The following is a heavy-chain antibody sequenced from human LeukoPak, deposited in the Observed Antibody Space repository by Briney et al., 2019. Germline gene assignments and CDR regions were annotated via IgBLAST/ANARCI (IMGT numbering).Heavy chain of an antibody. J-gene: IGHJ5*02. D-gene: IGHD3-3*01. CDR3: ARGGYQDYDFWSVVKKNWFDP. CDR1: GGSFSGYY. V-gene: IGHV4-34*01. Sequence: NSSETLSLTCAVYGGSFSGYYWSWIRQPPGKGLEWIGEINHSGSTNYNPSLKSRVTISVDTSKNQFSLKLSSVTAADTAVYYCARGGYQDYDFWSVVKKNWFDPWGQGTLVTVSS. CDR2: INHSGST.